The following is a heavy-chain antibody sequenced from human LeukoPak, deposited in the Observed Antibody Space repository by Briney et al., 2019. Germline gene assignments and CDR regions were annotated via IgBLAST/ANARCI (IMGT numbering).Heavy chain of an antibody. D-gene: IGHD5-24*01. CDR3: ARDLEGDGYNYYFDY. J-gene: IGHJ4*02. CDR2: INPNSGGT. CDR1: GYTFTGYY. Sequence: ASVKVSCKASGYTFTGYYMHWVRQAPGQGLEWMGWINPNSGGTNYAQKFQGRVTMTRDTSISTAYMELSRLRSDDTAVYYCARDLEGDGYNYYFDYWGQGTPVTVSS. V-gene: IGHV1-2*02.